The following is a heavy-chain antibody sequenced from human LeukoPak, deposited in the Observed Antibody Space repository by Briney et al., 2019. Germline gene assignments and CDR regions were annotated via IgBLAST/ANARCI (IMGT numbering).Heavy chain of an antibody. D-gene: IGHD3-3*01. V-gene: IGHV3-23*01. CDR1: GFTFSSYA. CDR3: AKDPGRDYDFWSGYSYYYGMDV. Sequence: GGSLRLSCAASGFTFSSYAMSWVRQAPGKGLEWVSAISGSGGSTYYADSVKGRFTISRDNSKNTLYLQMNSLRAEDTAVYYCAKDPGRDYDFWSGYSYYYGMDVWGQGTTVTVSS. J-gene: IGHJ6*02. CDR2: ISGSGGST.